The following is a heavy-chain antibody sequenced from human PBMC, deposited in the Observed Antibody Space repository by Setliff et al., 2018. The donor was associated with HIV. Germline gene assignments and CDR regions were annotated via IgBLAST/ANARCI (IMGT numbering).Heavy chain of an antibody. CDR2: IYHSGTT. CDR1: GYPISSGYY. Sequence: SETLSLTCTVSGYPISSGYYWGWIRQPPGKGLEWIGSIYHSGTTYYNPSLKSRVTISVDTSKNQFSLKLSSATAADTAVYSCARRLQFLEFLHGVGGLDVWGQGTTVTVSS. V-gene: IGHV4-38-2*02. J-gene: IGHJ6*02. D-gene: IGHD3-3*01. CDR3: ARRLQFLEFLHGVGGLDV.